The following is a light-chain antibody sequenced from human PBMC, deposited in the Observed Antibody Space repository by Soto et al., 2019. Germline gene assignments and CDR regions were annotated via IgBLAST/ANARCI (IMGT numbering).Light chain of an antibody. CDR2: GAS. V-gene: IGKV3-15*01. Sequence: VVTQSPATLSVFPGDTATLSCKASQSVSSDLDWYQQRPGQAPRLLIYGASTRATGIPARFRCSGSGTEVRPIISSLQSEDFATYYCQKYNTWHPKMAFGRGTKVEIK. J-gene: IGKJ1*01. CDR3: QKYNTWHPKMA. CDR1: QSVSSD.